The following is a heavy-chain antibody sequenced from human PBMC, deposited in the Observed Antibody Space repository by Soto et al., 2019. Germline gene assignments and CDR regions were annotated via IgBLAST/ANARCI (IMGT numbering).Heavy chain of an antibody. CDR3: ARPKGSYSIGYYYFDY. V-gene: IGHV1-69*01. J-gene: IGHJ4*02. CDR2: IIPLFGTA. Sequence: QVQLVQSGAEVKQPGSSVKVSCKTSGGTFSTYAIYWVRQAPGQGLEWMGAIIPLFGTADYAQKFQGRVTITEDESTSTAYMELSSLRSEDTAVYYCARPKGSYSIGYYYFDYWGQGTLVTVSS. CDR1: GGTFSTYA. D-gene: IGHD6-19*01.